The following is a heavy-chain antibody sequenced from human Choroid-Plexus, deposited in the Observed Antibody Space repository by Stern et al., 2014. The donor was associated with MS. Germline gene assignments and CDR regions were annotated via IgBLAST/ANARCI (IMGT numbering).Heavy chain of an antibody. CDR1: GFTFGSCA. CDR3: AKDRQYLTYFFDH. Sequence: VQLEESGGGVVQPGRPLRLSCVASGFTFGSCAMHWVRQAPGKGLEWVAGVSYDGSNKYYADSVKGRFTISRDNSQNTLYMQMSSLRPEDTAVYYYAKDRQYLTYFFDHWGQGSLVTVSS. V-gene: IGHV3-30*18. J-gene: IGHJ5*02. CDR2: VSYDGSNK. D-gene: IGHD2/OR15-2a*01.